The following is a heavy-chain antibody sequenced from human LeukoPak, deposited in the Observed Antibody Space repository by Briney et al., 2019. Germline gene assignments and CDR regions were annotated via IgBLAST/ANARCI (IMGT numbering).Heavy chain of an antibody. J-gene: IGHJ4*02. CDR1: GFTFGDCA. CDR2: IRSKPYGGTA. V-gene: IGHV3-49*04. CDR3: TRDVLSFDY. Sequence: GGSLRLSCTASGFTFGDCAVSWVRRAPGKGLEWVGFIRSKPYGGTAEYAASVKGRFTISRDDSKSIAYLQMNSLKTEDTGVYYCTRDVLSFDYWGQGTLVTVSS. D-gene: IGHD2-8*01.